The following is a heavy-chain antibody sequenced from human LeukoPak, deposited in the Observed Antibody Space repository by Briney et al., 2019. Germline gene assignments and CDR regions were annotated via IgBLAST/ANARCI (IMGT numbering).Heavy chain of an antibody. Sequence: GGSLGLSCAAAGFTFTNYDMHWGRQVTGKGLEWVSAIGIAGDTYYPGSVRGRFTISRENAKNSLYLQMNSRRDGDTAVYYCVRGGSGWYYFDYWGQGTLVTVSS. CDR2: IGIAGDT. J-gene: IGHJ4*02. CDR1: GFTFTNYD. CDR3: VRGGSGWYYFDY. D-gene: IGHD6-19*01. V-gene: IGHV3-13*04.